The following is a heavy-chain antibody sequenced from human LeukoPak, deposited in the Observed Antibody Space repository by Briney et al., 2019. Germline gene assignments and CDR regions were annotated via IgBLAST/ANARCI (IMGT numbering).Heavy chain of an antibody. V-gene: IGHV6-1*01. CDR3: ARGGSYAFNI. Sequence: SQTLSLTCAISGDSVSSSSAAWNWIRQSPSRGLEWLGRTYYRSKWYYHYAVSVESRIIVNPDTSKNQFSLQLNSVTPEDTAVYYCARGGSYAFNIWGQGTMVTVSS. D-gene: IGHD1-26*01. J-gene: IGHJ3*02. CDR1: GDSVSSSSAA. CDR2: TYYRSKWYY.